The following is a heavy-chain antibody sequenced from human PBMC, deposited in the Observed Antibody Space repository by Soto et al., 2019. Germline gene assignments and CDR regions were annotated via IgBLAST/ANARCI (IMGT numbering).Heavy chain of an antibody. J-gene: IGHJ6*03. CDR2: IYYSGST. CDR3: ARGYSSSSHYYYYYYYMDV. Sequence: SETLSLTCTVAGGSISSYYWSWIRRPPGKGLEWIGYIYYSGSTNYNPSLKSRVTISVDTSKNQFSLKLSSVTAADTAVYYCARGYSSSSHYYYYYYYMDVWGEGTTVTVSS. V-gene: IGHV4-59*01. D-gene: IGHD6-13*01. CDR1: GGSISSYY.